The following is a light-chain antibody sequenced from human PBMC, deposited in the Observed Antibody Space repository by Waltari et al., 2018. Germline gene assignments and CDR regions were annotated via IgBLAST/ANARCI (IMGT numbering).Light chain of an antibody. CDR3: QHCGDATGT. V-gene: IGKV3-20*01. CDR2: DVF. CDR1: HTISSTY. J-gene: IGKJ2*02. Sequence: EIILTQSPGPLSLSPGDGAPPSCGTNHTISSTYLAWYQQKPCQAPRLLMYDVFQRATAIPDRFSGSESEADFAHNSSRLEPEDFAVFCCQHCGDATGTFGQGTKLDIK.